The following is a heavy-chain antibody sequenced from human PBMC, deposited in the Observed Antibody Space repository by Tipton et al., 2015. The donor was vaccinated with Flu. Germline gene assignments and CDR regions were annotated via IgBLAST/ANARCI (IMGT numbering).Heavy chain of an antibody. CDR1: SGSIRSTNYF. D-gene: IGHD5-12*01. V-gene: IGHV4-39*07. CDR3: ARSPSGYDYSYYYYMDV. Sequence: TLSLTCTVSSGSIRSTNYFCAWIRQPPGKRLELIGSIFPSGTTNYNPSLKSRVTISINTSKNQFSLKLTSVTAADTAVYYCARSPSGYDYSYYYYMDVWGKGTTVTVSS. J-gene: IGHJ6*03. CDR2: IFPSGTT.